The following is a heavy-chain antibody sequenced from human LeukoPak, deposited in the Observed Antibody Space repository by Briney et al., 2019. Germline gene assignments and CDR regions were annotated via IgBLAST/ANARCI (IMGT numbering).Heavy chain of an antibody. CDR3: ARNRYGGFDP. CDR1: GGSFSGYY. J-gene: IGHJ5*02. Sequence: PSETLSLTCAVYGGSFSGYYWSWIRQPPGKGLEWIGEINHSGSTNYNPSLKSRVTISVDTSKNQFSLKLSSVTAADTAVYYCARNRYGGFDPWGQGTLVTVSS. CDR2: INHSGST. V-gene: IGHV4-34*01. D-gene: IGHD1-14*01.